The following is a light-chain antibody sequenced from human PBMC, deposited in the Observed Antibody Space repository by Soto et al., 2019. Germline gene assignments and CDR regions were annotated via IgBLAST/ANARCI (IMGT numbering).Light chain of an antibody. Sequence: QAVVTQPPSVSGAPGQRVTISCTGSSSNIGAGYDVHWYQQLPGTAPKVLIYGNNNRPSGVPDRFSGSKSGTSASLAITGLQAEDEADYYCQSYDTSLSAYVFGTGTKVTVL. CDR1: SSNIGAGYD. V-gene: IGLV1-40*01. CDR3: QSYDTSLSAYV. J-gene: IGLJ1*01. CDR2: GNN.